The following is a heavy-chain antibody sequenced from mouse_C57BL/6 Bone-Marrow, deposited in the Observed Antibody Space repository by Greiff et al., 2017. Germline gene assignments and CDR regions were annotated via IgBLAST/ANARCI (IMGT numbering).Heavy chain of an antibody. CDR2: IYSGNSDT. Sequence: VQLKESGTVLARPGASVKMSCKTSGYTFTSYWMHWVKQRPGQGLEWIGAIYSGNSDTSYNQKFKGKAKLTAVTSASTAYMELSSLTNEDSAVYYCTTHFYGSSYVVDYWGQGTTLTVSS. J-gene: IGHJ2*01. CDR1: GYTFTSYW. V-gene: IGHV1-5*01. D-gene: IGHD1-1*01. CDR3: TTHFYGSSYVVDY.